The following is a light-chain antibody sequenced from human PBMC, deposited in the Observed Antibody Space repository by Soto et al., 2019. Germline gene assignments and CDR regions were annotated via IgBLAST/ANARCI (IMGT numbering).Light chain of an antibody. CDR2: LGS. CDR1: QSLLHSNGYKY. J-gene: IGKJ2*01. Sequence: DIVMTQSPLSLPVTPGEPASISCRSSQSLLHSNGYKYLDWYLQKPGQSPQLLIYLGSNRASGVPDRFSGSGAGTDFTSKITNVEAEDVGIYYCMQALQTPLTFGQGTKLEIK. CDR3: MQALQTPLT. V-gene: IGKV2-28*01.